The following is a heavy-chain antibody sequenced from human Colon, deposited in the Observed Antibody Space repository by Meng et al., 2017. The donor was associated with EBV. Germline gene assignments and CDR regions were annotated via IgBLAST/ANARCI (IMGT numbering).Heavy chain of an antibody. CDR2: TYYRSKWYD. Sequence: QGKLEQSGPGMVRPSQTLSLTCAISGDSVSSNTAAWNWIRQSPSRGLEWLGRTYYRSKWYDDYALSVKSRLTINPDTSKNQFSLQLNSVTPEDTAVYFCARETTGGYYFDYWGQGTLVTVSS. CDR3: ARETTGGYYFDY. CDR1: GDSVSSNTAA. D-gene: IGHD1-1*01. V-gene: IGHV6-1*01. J-gene: IGHJ4*02.